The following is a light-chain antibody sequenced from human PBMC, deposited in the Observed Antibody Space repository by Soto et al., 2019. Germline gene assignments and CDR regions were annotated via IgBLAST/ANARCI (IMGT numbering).Light chain of an antibody. CDR3: QQRNNCPWT. V-gene: IGKV3-11*01. CDR2: EGS. J-gene: IGKJ1*01. CDR1: QSISSY. Sequence: ASQSISSYLAWYQQKAGQAPRLLIYEGSNTDTGIPTRFSGSGSGTDFTLTISGLQPEDFAVYYCQQRNNCPWTFGQGTKVEIK.